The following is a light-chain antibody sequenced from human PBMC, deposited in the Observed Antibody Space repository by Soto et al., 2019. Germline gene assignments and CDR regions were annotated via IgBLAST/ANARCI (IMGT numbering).Light chain of an antibody. J-gene: IGKJ4*01. CDR1: QGISSA. CDR3: QQFNNYPLT. CDR2: DAS. V-gene: IGKV1D-13*01. Sequence: HLTQSPSSMSASVGHSVTIACRASQGISSALAWYQQKQGKAPKLLIYDASSLESGVPSRFSGSGYGTDFNLTISSLQPEDFATYYCQQFNNYPLTFGGGTKVDIK.